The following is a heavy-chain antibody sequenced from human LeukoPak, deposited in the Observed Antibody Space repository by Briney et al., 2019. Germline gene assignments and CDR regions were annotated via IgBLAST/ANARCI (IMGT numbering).Heavy chain of an antibody. CDR1: GFTFSSYG. Sequence: PGGTLRLSCAASGFTFSSYGMSWVRQAPGKGLEWVSALTPSGSSTYYADSVKGRFTFSRDNSKNTLYLQMNSLRVEDTAIYYCAKGGSSSWDYFDSWGQGTLVTVSS. CDR2: LTPSGSST. J-gene: IGHJ4*02. V-gene: IGHV3-23*01. D-gene: IGHD6-13*01. CDR3: AKGGSSSWDYFDS.